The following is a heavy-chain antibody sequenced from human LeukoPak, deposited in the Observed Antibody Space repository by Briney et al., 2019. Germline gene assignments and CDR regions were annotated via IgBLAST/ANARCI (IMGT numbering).Heavy chain of an antibody. V-gene: IGHV3-7*01. J-gene: IGHJ4*02. D-gene: IGHD3-22*01. Sequence: QPGGSLRLSCAASGFTFSSYWMSWVRQAQGKGLEWVANIKQDGSEKYYVDSVKGRFTISRDNAKNSLYLQMNSLRAEDTAVYYCAREAPKYYYDSSGYPDYWGQGTLVTVSS. CDR2: IKQDGSEK. CDR3: AREAPKYYYDSSGYPDY. CDR1: GFTFSSYW.